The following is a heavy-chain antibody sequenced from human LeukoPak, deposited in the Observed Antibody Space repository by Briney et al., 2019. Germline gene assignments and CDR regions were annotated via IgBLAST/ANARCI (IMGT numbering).Heavy chain of an antibody. CDR3: AREHRLHRYCSSGSCSGY. D-gene: IGHD2-15*01. CDR2: ISTNNGNT. V-gene: IGHV1-18*01. Sequence: ASVKVSCKASGYTLTSFGITWVRQAPGQGLEWLGWISTNNGNTIYAQNFQDRVTMTTDKSTNTVYMELRSLTSDDTAVYYCAREHRLHRYCSSGSCSGYWGQGTLVTVSS. CDR1: GYTLTSFG. J-gene: IGHJ4*02.